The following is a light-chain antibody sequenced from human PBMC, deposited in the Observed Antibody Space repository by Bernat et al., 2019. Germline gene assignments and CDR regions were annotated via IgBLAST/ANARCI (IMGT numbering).Light chain of an antibody. CDR3: LQYVSPPFT. V-gene: IGKV3-20*01. CDR2: GAS. Sequence: EIVLTQSPGTLSLSAGERATLSCRASQTVRSNLLAWYQQKPGQSPRLLISGASSRATGIPDRFSGSGSGTEFTLTISRLEPEDFAVYYCLQYVSPPFTFGPGTKVEI. CDR1: QTVRSNL. J-gene: IGKJ3*01.